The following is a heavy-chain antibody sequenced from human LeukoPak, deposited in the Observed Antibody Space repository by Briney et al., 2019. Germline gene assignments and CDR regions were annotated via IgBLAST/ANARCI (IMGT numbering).Heavy chain of an antibody. CDR3: ARVRQWLVKNYSYMDV. D-gene: IGHD6-19*01. V-gene: IGHV4-34*01. CDR2: INHSGST. J-gene: IGHJ6*03. Sequence: PSETLSLTCAVYGGSFSGYYWSWIRLPPGKGLEWIGEINHSGSTNSNPSLKSRVTISVDTSKNQFSLKLSSVTAADTAVYYCARVRQWLVKNYSYMDVWGKGTTVTVSS. CDR1: GGSFSGYY.